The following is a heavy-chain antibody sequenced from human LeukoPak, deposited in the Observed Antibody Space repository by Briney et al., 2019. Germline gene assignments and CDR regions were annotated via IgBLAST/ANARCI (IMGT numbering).Heavy chain of an antibody. D-gene: IGHD4-17*01. CDR3: ARGHDYGDFITLP. CDR2: IYYSGST. V-gene: IGHV4-39*01. Sequence: KPSETLSLTCTVSGGSISSSSYYWGWIRQPPGKGLEWIGSIYYSGSTYYNPSLKSRVTISVDTSKNQFSLKLSSVTAADTAVSYCARGHDYGDFITLPWGQGTLVTVSS. J-gene: IGHJ5*02. CDR1: GGSISSSSYY.